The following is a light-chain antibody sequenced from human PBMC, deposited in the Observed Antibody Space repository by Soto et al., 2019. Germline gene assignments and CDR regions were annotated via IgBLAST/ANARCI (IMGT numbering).Light chain of an antibody. J-gene: IGKJ2*01. CDR2: DAS. CDR1: QSVSSY. Sequence: EIVLTQSPATLSSSPGERATLSCRASQSVSSYLAWYQQKPGQAPRLLIYDASNRATGIPARFSGSGSGTDFTLTISSLEPEDFAVYYCQQRNNWPPRYTFGQGTKLEIK. CDR3: QQRNNWPPRYT. V-gene: IGKV3-11*01.